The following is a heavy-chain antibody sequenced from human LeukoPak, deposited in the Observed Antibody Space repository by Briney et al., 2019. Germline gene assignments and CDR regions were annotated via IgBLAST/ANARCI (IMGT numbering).Heavy chain of an antibody. D-gene: IGHD4-17*01. J-gene: IGHJ4*02. CDR3: ARSISYGDYGGY. CDR1: GFTFSSYS. Sequence: GGSLRLSCAASGFTFSSYSMTWVRQAPGKGLEWVSSISSSSSYIYYADSVKGRFTISRDNAKNSLYLQMNSLRAEDTAVYYCARSISYGDYGGYWGQGTLVTVSS. V-gene: IGHV3-21*01. CDR2: ISSSSSYI.